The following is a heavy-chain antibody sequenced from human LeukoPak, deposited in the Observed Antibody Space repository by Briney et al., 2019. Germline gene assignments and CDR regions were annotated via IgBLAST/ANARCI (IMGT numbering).Heavy chain of an antibody. CDR1: GFTFTSHW. V-gene: IGHV3-7*01. Sequence: GGSLRLSCGASGFTFTSHWMSWVRQAPGKGLEWVANIKQDGNEKYYVESVKGRFIISRDNAKNSLYLQMNSLRAEDTAVYYCARVGDRSGSSFLFKRGKYYYMDVWGKGTTVTISS. CDR3: ARVGDRSGSSFLFKRGKYYYMDV. D-gene: IGHD3-10*01. CDR2: IKQDGNEK. J-gene: IGHJ6*03.